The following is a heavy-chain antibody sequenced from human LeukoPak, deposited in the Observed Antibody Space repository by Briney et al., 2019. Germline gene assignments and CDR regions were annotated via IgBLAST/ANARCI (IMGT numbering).Heavy chain of an antibody. D-gene: IGHD3-22*01. CDR3: AREPGFDSSGYLKWFDP. Sequence: SETLSLTCTVSGGSISSYYWSWIRQPPGKGLEWIACISYSGSTKYNPSFKSRVTISVDTSKNQLSLKLSSVTAADTAVYYCAREPGFDSSGYLKWFDPWGQGTLVTVSS. CDR2: ISYSGST. CDR1: GGSISSYY. J-gene: IGHJ5*02. V-gene: IGHV4-59*01.